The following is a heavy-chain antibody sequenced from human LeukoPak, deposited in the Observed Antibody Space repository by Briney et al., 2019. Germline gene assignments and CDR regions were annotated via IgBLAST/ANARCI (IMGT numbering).Heavy chain of an antibody. Sequence: GGSLRLSCAASGVSVNRNYMSWVRQAPGKGLEWVSVIYYGDTTYYADSVKGRFTISRDNSNNAVNLQMNNLRAEDTAVYYCAKDRTYYYDSSGYYNDAFDIWGQGTMVTVSS. CDR1: GVSVNRNY. J-gene: IGHJ3*02. CDR2: IYYGDTT. V-gene: IGHV3-66*01. CDR3: AKDRTYYYDSSGYYNDAFDI. D-gene: IGHD3-22*01.